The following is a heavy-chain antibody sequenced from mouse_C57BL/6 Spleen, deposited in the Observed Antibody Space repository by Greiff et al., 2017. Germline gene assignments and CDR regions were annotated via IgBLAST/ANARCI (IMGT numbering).Heavy chain of an antibody. V-gene: IGHV14-3*01. CDR3: GRGGYDSNYGIAY. D-gene: IGHD2-5*01. Sequence: EVQLQQSVAELVRPGASVKLSCTASGFNIKNTYMHWVKQRPEQGLEWIGRIDPANGNTKYAPKFQGKATITADTSSNTAYLQLSSLTTEDTSIYYCGRGGYDSNYGIAYWGQGTLVTVSA. J-gene: IGHJ3*01. CDR2: IDPANGNT. CDR1: GFNIKNTY.